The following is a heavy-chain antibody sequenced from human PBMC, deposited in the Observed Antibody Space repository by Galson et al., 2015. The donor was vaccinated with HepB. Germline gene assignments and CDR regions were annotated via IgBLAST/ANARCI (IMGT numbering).Heavy chain of an antibody. V-gene: IGHV1-69*13. CDR2: DIPLFATI. D-gene: IGHD2-15*01. CDR1: GGTFSRFI. CDR3: GGSSYLVVEPPAIPFDY. Sequence: SVKVSCKASGGTFSRFILNWVRQAPGQGLGWIGGDIPLFATIKYAQKFQDRVTISADESTSTTYLEMSNLRSDDTAIYYCGGSSYLVVEPPAIPFDYWGQGTLVTGSS. J-gene: IGHJ4*02.